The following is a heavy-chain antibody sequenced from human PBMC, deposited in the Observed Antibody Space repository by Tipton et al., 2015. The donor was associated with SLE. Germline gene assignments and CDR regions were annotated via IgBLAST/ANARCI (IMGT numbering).Heavy chain of an antibody. CDR1: GGTLSSYT. J-gene: IGHJ3*02. Sequence: QLVQSGPEVKKPGSSVKVSCKASGGTLSSYTLSWVRQDPGQGLEWMGRIIPILGIANYAQKFQGRVTITADKSTSTAYMELSSLRSEDTAVYYCARGGVGASDAFDIWGQGTMVTVSS. V-gene: IGHV1-69*09. CDR3: ARGGVGASDAFDI. CDR2: IIPILGIA. D-gene: IGHD1-26*01.